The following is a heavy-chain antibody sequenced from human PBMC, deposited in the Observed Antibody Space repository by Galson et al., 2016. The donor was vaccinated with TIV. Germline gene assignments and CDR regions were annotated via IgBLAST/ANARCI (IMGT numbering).Heavy chain of an antibody. CDR1: GGVFSNYA. Sequence: SVKVSCKASGGVFSNYAINWVRQAPGQGLEWMGGIIPVFGTTKYSQDFQGRVAVTADESTGTAYMELSGLRFDDTAVYFCARSRGYSYGYVDPWGQGTLVTVSA. D-gene: IGHD5-18*01. CDR3: ARSRGYSYGYVDP. J-gene: IGHJ5*02. V-gene: IGHV1-69*13. CDR2: IIPVFGTT.